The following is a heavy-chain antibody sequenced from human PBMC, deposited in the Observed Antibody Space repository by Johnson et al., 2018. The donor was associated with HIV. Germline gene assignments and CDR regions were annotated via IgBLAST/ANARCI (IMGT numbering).Heavy chain of an antibody. V-gene: IGHV3-66*02. D-gene: IGHD5-18*01. Sequence: VQLVESGGGVVRPGRSLRLSCAASGITVGTNYMSWVRQAPGKGLEWVSVIFSVGDVYYADSVKGRFTISRDNSTNFLYLQMNSLRPEDTAVYYCARDGRDLVTRGSFDVWGQGTVVTVSS. CDR2: IFSVGDV. CDR1: GITVGTNY. J-gene: IGHJ3*01. CDR3: ARDGRDLVTRGSFDV.